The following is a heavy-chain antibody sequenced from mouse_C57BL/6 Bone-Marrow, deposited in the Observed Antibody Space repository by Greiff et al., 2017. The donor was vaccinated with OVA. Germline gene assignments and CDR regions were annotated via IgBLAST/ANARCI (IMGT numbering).Heavy chain of an antibody. CDR2: IYPGSGST. CDR1: GYTFTSYW. J-gene: IGHJ2*01. CDR3: AISPFITTNFDY. D-gene: IGHD1-1*01. Sequence: VQLQQSGAELVKPGASVKMSCKASGYTFTSYWITWVKQRPGQGLEWIGDIYPGSGSTNYNEKFKSKATLTVDTSSSTAYMQLRSLTSEDSAVYNFAISPFITTNFDYWGQGTTLTVSS. V-gene: IGHV1-55*01.